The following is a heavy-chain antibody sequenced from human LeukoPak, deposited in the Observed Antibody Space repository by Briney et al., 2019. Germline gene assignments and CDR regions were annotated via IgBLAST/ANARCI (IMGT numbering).Heavy chain of an antibody. J-gene: IGHJ4*02. D-gene: IGHD1-1*01. V-gene: IGHV3-23*01. CDR1: GFTFSSYA. CDR2: ISGSGGST. CDR3: AKSRYNWNAVPYFDY. Sequence: QSGGSLRLSCAASGFTFSSYAMSWVRQAPGKGLEWVSAISGSGGSTYYADSVKGRFTIPRDNSKNTLYLQMNSLRAEDTAVYYCAKSRYNWNAVPYFDYWGQGTLVTVSS.